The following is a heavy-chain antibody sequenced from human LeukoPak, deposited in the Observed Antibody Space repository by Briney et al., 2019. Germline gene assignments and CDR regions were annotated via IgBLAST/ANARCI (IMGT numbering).Heavy chain of an antibody. J-gene: IGHJ2*01. V-gene: IGHV4-61*02. CDR1: GGSISSGSYY. Sequence: SETLSLTCTVSGGSISSGSYYWSWIRQPAGKGLEWIGRIYTSGSTNYNPSLKSRVPISVDTSKNQFSLKLSSVTAADTAVYYCARDSGQYWYFDLWGRGTLVTVSS. D-gene: IGHD1-14*01. CDR3: ARDSGQYWYFDL. CDR2: IYTSGST.